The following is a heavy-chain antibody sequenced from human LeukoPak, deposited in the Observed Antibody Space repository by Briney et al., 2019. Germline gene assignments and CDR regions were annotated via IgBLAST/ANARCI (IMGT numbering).Heavy chain of an antibody. CDR3: ARDRRLGYCSSTSCYARILYYFDY. J-gene: IGHJ4*02. CDR1: GGSISSNSYY. D-gene: IGHD2-2*01. V-gene: IGHV4-39*07. CDR2: IYHSGST. Sequence: SETLSLTCAVSGGSISSNSYYWGWIRQPPGKGLEWIGSIYHSGSTYYNPSLKSRVTISVDTSKNQFSLKQSSVTAADTAVYYCARDRRLGYCSSTSCYARILYYFDYWGQGTLVTVSS.